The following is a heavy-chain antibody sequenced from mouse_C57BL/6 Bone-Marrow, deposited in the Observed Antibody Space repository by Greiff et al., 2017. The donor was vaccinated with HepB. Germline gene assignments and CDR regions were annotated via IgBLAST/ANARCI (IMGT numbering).Heavy chain of an antibody. CDR1: GYTFTDYY. CDR2: IFPGSGST. CDR3: AREYYGSSSDWYFDV. V-gene: IGHV1-75*01. Sequence: LQESGPELVKPGASVKISCKASGYTFTDYYINWVKQRPGQGLEWIGWIFPGSGSTYYNEKFKGKATLTVDKSSSTAYMLLSSLTSEDSAVYFCAREYYGSSSDWYFDVWGTGTTVTVSS. J-gene: IGHJ1*03. D-gene: IGHD1-1*01.